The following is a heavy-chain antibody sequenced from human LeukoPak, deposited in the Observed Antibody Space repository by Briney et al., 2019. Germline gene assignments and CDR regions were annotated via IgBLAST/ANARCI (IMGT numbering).Heavy chain of an antibody. Sequence: GGSLRLSCAASGVTFSSYGMHWVRQAPGKGLEWVAVIPYDGSNKYYADSVKGRFTISRDNSKNTLYLQMNSLSAEDTAVYYCVKKGSNWYYFDYWGQGTLVTVSS. D-gene: IGHD6-13*01. CDR1: GVTFSSYG. J-gene: IGHJ4*02. V-gene: IGHV3-30*18. CDR2: IPYDGSNK. CDR3: VKKGSNWYYFDY.